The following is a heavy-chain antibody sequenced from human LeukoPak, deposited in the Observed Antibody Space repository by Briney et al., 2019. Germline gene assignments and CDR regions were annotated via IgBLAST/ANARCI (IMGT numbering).Heavy chain of an antibody. D-gene: IGHD3-10*02. CDR1: GYTFTDYY. CDR2: INHHSGDT. V-gene: IGHV1-2*02. Sequence: ASVKVSCKASGYTFTDYYMHWVRQAPGQGLEWMGWINHHSGDTYYAPKFQGRVTMTRDTSISTAYMELSRMRSDDTAVYYCARDGTMSTRAPGGVPDYWGQGTLVTVSS. J-gene: IGHJ4*02. CDR3: ARDGTMSTRAPGGVPDY.